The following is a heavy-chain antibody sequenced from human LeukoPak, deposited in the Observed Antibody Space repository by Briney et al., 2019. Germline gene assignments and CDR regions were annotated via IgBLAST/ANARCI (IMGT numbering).Heavy chain of an antibody. CDR3: ARNESVLGTTGLNDFFDD. CDR2: IYYSGST. J-gene: IGHJ4*02. CDR1: GGSIRGSSDY. Sequence: SETLSLTCTVPGGSIRGSSDYWGWIRQSPGKGPEWIGSIYYSGSTYYNPSLKSRVTISVDTSKNQFYVKLTSVTAADTAVYYCARNESVLGTTGLNDFFDDWGQGTLVTVSS. V-gene: IGHV4-39*01. D-gene: IGHD1-26*01.